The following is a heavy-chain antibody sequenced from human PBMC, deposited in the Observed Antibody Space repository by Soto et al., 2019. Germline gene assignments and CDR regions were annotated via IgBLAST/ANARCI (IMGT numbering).Heavy chain of an antibody. CDR3: ATADPLLRFLEWLSGAYFDY. CDR1: GYTFTSYA. CDR2: ISAYNGNT. V-gene: IGHV1-18*01. D-gene: IGHD3-3*01. J-gene: IGHJ4*02. Sequence: ASVKVSCKASGYTFTSYAISWVRQAPGQGLEWMGWISAYNGNTNYAQKFQGRVTMTEDTSTDTAYMELSSLRSEDTAVYYCATADPLLRFLEWLSGAYFDYWGQGTLVTVSS.